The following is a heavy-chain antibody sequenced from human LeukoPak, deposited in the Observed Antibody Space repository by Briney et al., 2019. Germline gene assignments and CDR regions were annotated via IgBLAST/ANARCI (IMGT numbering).Heavy chain of an antibody. V-gene: IGHV4-34*01. D-gene: IGHD2-2*01. J-gene: IGHJ4*02. CDR2: INHSGST. CDR3: AREVVPAAIDY. CDR1: GGSFSGYY. Sequence: SETLSRTCAVYGGSFSGYYWSWIRQPPGKGLEWIGEINHSGSTNYNPSLKSRVTISVDTSKNQFSLILTSVTAVDTAVYYCAREVVPAAIDYWGQGTLVTVSS.